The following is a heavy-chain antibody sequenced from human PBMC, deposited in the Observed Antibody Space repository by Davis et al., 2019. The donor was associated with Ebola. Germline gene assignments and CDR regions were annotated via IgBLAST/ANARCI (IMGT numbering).Heavy chain of an antibody. CDR2: IYYSGST. V-gene: IGHV4-39*07. D-gene: IGHD3-16*01. CDR1: GGPISSSSYY. J-gene: IGHJ4*02. Sequence: MPSETLSLTCTVSGGPISSSSYYWGWIRQPPGTGLEWIGRIYYSGSTYYNPSLKSRVTMSLDTSKNQFSLRLRSVTAADTAVYYCARGLSYGFRDWGQGTLVTVSS. CDR3: ARGLSYGFRD.